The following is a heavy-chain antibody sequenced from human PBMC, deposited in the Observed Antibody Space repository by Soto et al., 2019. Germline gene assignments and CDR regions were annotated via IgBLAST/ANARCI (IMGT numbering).Heavy chain of an antibody. CDR1: GYTFTRYG. Sequence: QVKLVQSGAEVKKPGASVKVSCKASGYTFTRYGISWVQQAPGQGLEWMGWISAYNGNTNYAQKLQGRVTMTTDTSTSTVYMELSSLRSDDTAVYYCARIYCRGGSCYATFDYWGQGTLVTVSS. V-gene: IGHV1-18*01. D-gene: IGHD2-15*01. CDR2: ISAYNGNT. J-gene: IGHJ4*02. CDR3: ARIYCRGGSCYATFDY.